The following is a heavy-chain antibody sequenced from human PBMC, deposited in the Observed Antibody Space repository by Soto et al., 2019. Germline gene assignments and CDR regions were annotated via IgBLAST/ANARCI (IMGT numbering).Heavy chain of an antibody. J-gene: IGHJ4*02. Sequence: QVQLVESGGGVVQPGRSLRLSCAASGFTFSSYPLHWVRQAPGKGLEWVAVISYDATTKYHADSVKGRFTISRDNSKNTLYLQMNSLRDEDTAVYYCARDPLVGAPDYFDYGGQGTLVTVSA. V-gene: IGHV3-30-3*01. CDR3: ARDPLVGAPDYFDY. CDR1: GFTFSSYP. CDR2: ISYDATTK. D-gene: IGHD1-26*01.